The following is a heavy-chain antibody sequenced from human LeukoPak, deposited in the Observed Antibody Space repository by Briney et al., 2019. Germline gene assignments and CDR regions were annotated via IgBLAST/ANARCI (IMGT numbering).Heavy chain of an antibody. CDR2: ISGSGGST. V-gene: IGHV3-23*01. J-gene: IGHJ4*02. D-gene: IGHD4-17*01. CDR1: GFTSSSYA. Sequence: GGSLRLSCAASGFTSSSYAMSWARQAPGKGLEWVSAISGSGGSTYYADSVKGRFTISRDNSKNTLYLQMNSLRAEDTAVYYCAKYQNGDYLINFDYWGQGTLVTVSS. CDR3: AKYQNGDYLINFDY.